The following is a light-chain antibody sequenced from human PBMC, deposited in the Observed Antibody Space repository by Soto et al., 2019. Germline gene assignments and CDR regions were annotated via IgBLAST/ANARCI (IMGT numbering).Light chain of an antibody. CDR1: SSDIGGYDY. V-gene: IGLV2-14*01. Sequence: QSALTQPASVSGSPGQWITIPCIGTSSDIGGYDYVSWYQQHPDKAPKLIISEVSNRPSGVSARFSGSKSGNTASLTISGLQAEDQSDYYCSSYTSSSTLGVFGTGTKLTVL. J-gene: IGLJ1*01. CDR2: EVS. CDR3: SSYTSSSTLGV.